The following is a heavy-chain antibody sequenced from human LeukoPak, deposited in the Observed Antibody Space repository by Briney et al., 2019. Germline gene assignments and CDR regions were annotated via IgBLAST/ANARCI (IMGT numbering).Heavy chain of an antibody. CDR3: AREHCSSTSCYTNEGFDY. Sequence: SETLSLTCTVSGGSISSGSYYWSWIRQPAGKGLEWIVRIYTSGSTNYNPSLKSRVTISVDTSKNQFSLKLSSVTAADTAVYYCAREHCSSTSCYTNEGFDYWGQGTLVTVSS. V-gene: IGHV4-61*02. J-gene: IGHJ4*02. CDR1: GGSISSGSYY. CDR2: IYTSGST. D-gene: IGHD2-2*02.